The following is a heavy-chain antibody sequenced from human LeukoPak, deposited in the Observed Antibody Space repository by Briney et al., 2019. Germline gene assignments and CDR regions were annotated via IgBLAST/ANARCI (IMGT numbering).Heavy chain of an antibody. Sequence: SGPTLVKPTQTLTLTCTFSGFSLSTSGVGVGWIRQPPGKALEWLALIYWDDDKRYSPSLKSRLTITKDTSKNQVVLTMTNMDPVDTATYYCAHRRNGYTAFDDFDYWGQGTLVTVSS. CDR1: GFSLSTSGVG. CDR2: IYWDDDK. V-gene: IGHV2-5*02. D-gene: IGHD5-24*01. J-gene: IGHJ4*02. CDR3: AHRRNGYTAFDDFDY.